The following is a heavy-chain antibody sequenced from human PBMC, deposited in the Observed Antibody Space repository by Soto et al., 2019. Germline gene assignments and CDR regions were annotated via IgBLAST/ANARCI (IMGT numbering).Heavy chain of an antibody. CDR2: ISYDGSNK. J-gene: IGHJ6*02. Sequence: GGSLRLSCAASGFTFSSYAMHWVRQAPGKGLEWVAVISYDGSNKYYAYSVKGRFTISRDNSKNTLFLQMNSLRAEDTAVYYCARAGYSSSSDTPELNYGMDVWGQGTTVTVSS. V-gene: IGHV3-30-3*01. D-gene: IGHD6-6*01. CDR1: GFTFSSYA. CDR3: ARAGYSSSSDTPELNYGMDV.